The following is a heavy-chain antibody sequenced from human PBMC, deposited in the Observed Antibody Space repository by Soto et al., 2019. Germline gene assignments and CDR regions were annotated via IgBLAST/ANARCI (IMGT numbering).Heavy chain of an antibody. CDR2: IYYSGST. Sequence: QVQLQESGPGLVKPSQTLSLTCTVSGGSISSGGYYWSWILQHPGKGLEWIGYIYYSGSTYYNPSLKGRVTISVDTSKNQFSLKLSSVTAADTAVYYCARGRSSTSPYPIGYWGQGTLVTVSS. V-gene: IGHV4-31*03. J-gene: IGHJ4*02. D-gene: IGHD2-2*01. CDR3: ARGRSSTSPYPIGY. CDR1: GGSISSGGYY.